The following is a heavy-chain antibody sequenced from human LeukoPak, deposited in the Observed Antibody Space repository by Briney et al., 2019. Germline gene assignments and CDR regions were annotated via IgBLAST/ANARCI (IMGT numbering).Heavy chain of an antibody. J-gene: IGHJ5*02. CDR2: INHSGST. V-gene: IGHV4-39*07. D-gene: IGHD4-11*01. CDR3: ARTRGTVTTGYWFDP. Sequence: SETLSLTCTVSGGSISSGGYYWSWIRQPPGKGLEWIGEINHSGSTNYNPSLKSRVTISVDTSKNQFSLRLSSVTAADTAVYFCARTRGTVTTGYWFDPWGQGTLVTVSS. CDR1: GGSISSGGYY.